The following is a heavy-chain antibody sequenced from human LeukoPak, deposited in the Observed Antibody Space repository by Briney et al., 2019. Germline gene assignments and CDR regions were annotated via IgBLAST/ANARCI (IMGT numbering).Heavy chain of an antibody. D-gene: IGHD3-3*01. CDR1: GGSISSGGYY. Sequence: SETLSLTCTVSGGSISSGGYYWSWIRQHPGKGLEWIGYIYYSGSTYYNPSLKSRVTISVDTSKNQFSLKLSSVTAADTAVYYCARAYYDFWSGYYSGHWFDPWGQGTLVTVSS. CDR2: IYYSGST. V-gene: IGHV4-31*03. CDR3: ARAYYDFWSGYYSGHWFDP. J-gene: IGHJ5*02.